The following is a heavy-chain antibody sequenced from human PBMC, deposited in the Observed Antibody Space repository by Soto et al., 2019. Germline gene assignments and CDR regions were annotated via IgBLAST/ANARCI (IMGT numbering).Heavy chain of an antibody. CDR2: IYYSGST. CDR3: ARVGVDFWSGHLVGNEFDA. J-gene: IGHJ5*02. V-gene: IGHV4-31*03. CDR1: GGSISSGGYY. Sequence: QVQLQESGPGLVKPSQTLSLTCTVSGGSISSGGYYWIWIRHHPGQDLAWIGYIYYSGSTYYNPSHKRRGTISVDTSKNQFDRTLSSLTAAGPALYYCARVGVDFWSGHLVGNEFDAWGQGTLVTVSS. D-gene: IGHD3-3*01.